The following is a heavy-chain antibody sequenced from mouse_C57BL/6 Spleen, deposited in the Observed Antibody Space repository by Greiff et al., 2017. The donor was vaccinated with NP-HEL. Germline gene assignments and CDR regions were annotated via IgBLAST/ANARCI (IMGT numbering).Heavy chain of an antibody. Sequence: QVQLKESGAELVRPGTSVKMSCKASGYTFTNYWIGWAKQRPGHGLEWIGDIYPGGGYTNYNEKFKGKATLTADKSSSTSYMQFSSLTSEDSAIYYCARSGGTSFDYWGQGTTLTVSS. V-gene: IGHV1-63*01. J-gene: IGHJ2*01. D-gene: IGHD3-3*01. CDR2: IYPGGGYT. CDR3: ARSGGTSFDY. CDR1: GYTFTNYW.